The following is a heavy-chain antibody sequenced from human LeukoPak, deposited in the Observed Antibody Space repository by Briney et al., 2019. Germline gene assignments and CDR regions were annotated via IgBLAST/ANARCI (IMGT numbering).Heavy chain of an antibody. CDR1: GFTFSSYA. CDR3: AKDQAQYVAVAGTYDY. Sequence: GGSLRLSCAASGFTFSSYAMSWVRQAPGKGLEWVSAISGSGGSTYYADSVKGRFTISRDNSKNTLYLQMSSLRAEDTAVYYCAKDQAQYVAVAGTYDYWGQGTLVTVSS. D-gene: IGHD6-19*01. CDR2: ISGSGGST. J-gene: IGHJ4*02. V-gene: IGHV3-23*01.